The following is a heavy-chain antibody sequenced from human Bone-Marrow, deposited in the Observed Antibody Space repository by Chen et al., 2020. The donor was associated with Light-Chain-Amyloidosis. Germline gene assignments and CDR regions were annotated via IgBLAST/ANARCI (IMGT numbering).Heavy chain of an antibody. V-gene: IGHV4-34*01. D-gene: IGHD3-10*01. CDR3: ARERRTHYYGSGSYTDV. CDR1: GGSFSGYY. J-gene: IGHJ6*02. CDR2: INHSGST. Sequence: QVQLQQWGAGLLKPSETLSLTCAVYGGSFSGYYWSWIRQPPGKGLEWIGEINHSGSTNYNPSLKSRVTISVDTSKNQFSLKRSSVTAADTAVYYCARERRTHYYGSGSYTDVWGQGTTVTVSS.